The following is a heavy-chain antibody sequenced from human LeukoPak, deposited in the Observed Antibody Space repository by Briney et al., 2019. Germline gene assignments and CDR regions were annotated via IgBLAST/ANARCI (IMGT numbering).Heavy chain of an antibody. CDR3: ARREAGTNYYYYYMDV. Sequence: SETLSLTCAVYGGSFSGYYWSWIRQPPGKGLEWIGEINHSGSTNHNPSLKSRVTISVDTSKNQFSLKLSSVTAADTAVYYCARREAGTNYYYYYMDVWGKGTTVTVSS. V-gene: IGHV4-34*01. J-gene: IGHJ6*03. CDR1: GGSFSGYY. D-gene: IGHD6-13*01. CDR2: INHSGST.